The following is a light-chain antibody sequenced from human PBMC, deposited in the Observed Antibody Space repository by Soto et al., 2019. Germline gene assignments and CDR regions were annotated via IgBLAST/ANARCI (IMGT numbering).Light chain of an antibody. J-gene: IGKJ4*01. CDR2: STS. CDR3: QYCGSSPLT. V-gene: IGKV3-20*01. CDR1: QRVGGSD. Sequence: EIVLTQSPGTLSLSPGERAILSCRATQRVGGSDLAWYQQKPGQTPRLLIYSTSDRASSTPDRFSGSGSGTDFTLTISSLEPEDFAVYYCQYCGSSPLTFGGRTKVE.